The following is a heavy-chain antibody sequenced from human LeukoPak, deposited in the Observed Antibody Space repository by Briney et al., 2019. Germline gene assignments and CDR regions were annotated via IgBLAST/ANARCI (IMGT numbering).Heavy chain of an antibody. CDR2: MNPNSGNT. J-gene: IGHJ3*02. V-gene: IGHV1-8*01. Sequence: GASVKVSCKASGYTFTSYDINWVRQATGQGLEWMGWMNPNSGNTGYAQKFQGRVTMTRNTSISTAYMELSSLRSEDTAVYYCARDESLGDFWSGYFDAFDIWGQGTMVTVSS. CDR3: ARDESLGDFWSGYFDAFDI. CDR1: GYTFTSYD. D-gene: IGHD3-3*01.